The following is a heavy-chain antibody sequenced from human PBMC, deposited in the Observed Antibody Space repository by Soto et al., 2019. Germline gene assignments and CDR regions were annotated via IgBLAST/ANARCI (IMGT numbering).Heavy chain of an antibody. CDR2: IIPIFGTA. D-gene: IGHD3-22*01. V-gene: IGHV1-69*13. Sequence: SVKVSCKASGGTFSSYAISWVRQAPGQGLEWMGGIIPIFGTANYAQKFQGRVTITADESTSTAYMELSSLRSEDTAVYYCARDQRMYYYDSSGYFGWFDPWGQGTLVTVSS. J-gene: IGHJ5*02. CDR1: GGTFSSYA. CDR3: ARDQRMYYYDSSGYFGWFDP.